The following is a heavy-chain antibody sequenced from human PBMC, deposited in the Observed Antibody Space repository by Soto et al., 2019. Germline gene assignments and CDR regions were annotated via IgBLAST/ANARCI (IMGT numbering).Heavy chain of an antibody. V-gene: IGHV1-8*01. Sequence: VASVKVCWRSYGSTFIYFYINWGRRAAGQGLEWMGRMNPGTGTTAYAQKLQGRLTLTTDTSISAAYMDLSSLTSAATAVYYCARAFSSYSDFWAQGTLVTVSS. D-gene: IGHD2-21*01. CDR1: GSTFIYFY. CDR3: ARAFSSYSDF. J-gene: IGHJ4*02. CDR2: MNPGTGTT.